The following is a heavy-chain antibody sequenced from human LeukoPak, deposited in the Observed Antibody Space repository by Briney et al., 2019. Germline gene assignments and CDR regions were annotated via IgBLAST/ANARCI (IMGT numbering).Heavy chain of an antibody. J-gene: IGHJ4*02. CDR1: GASITNYY. V-gene: IGHV4-59*01. CDR2: IYYNGST. Sequence: PSETLSLTCTVSGASITNYYWSWIRQPPGKGLEWIGYIYYNGSTNYYPSLRSRVTISIDTSKSQFSLRLTSVTAADTALYYCATLARGMLGLTPFFDSWGQGALVTVSS. CDR3: ATLARGMLGLTPFFDS. D-gene: IGHD3/OR15-3a*01.